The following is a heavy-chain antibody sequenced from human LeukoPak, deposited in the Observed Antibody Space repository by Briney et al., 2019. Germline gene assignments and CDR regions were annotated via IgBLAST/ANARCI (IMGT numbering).Heavy chain of an antibody. CDR1: GYTFTGYY. D-gene: IGHD2-2*01. V-gene: IGHV1-2*02. J-gene: IGHJ4*02. Sequence: GASVKVSCKASGYTFTGYYMHWVRQAPGQGLEWMGWINPNSGGTYYAQNFHDRITLTRDTSISTAYMELSRLRSDDTAIYYCARANALYCSSTSCLFDYWGQGTLVTVSS. CDR3: ARANALYCSSTSCLFDY. CDR2: INPNSGGT.